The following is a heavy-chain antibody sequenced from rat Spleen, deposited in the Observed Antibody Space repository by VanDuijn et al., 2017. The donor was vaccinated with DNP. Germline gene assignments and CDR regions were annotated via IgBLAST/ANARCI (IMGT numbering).Heavy chain of an antibody. Sequence: EVQVLESGGGLVQPGKSLKLSCATSGFTFSTAWMYWYRQFPDKRLEWVARIKAKSNNYATDYTESVKGRFTISRDDSKSTIYLQMDSLRSEDTATYYCTTGGAAAYWGQGTLVTVSS. CDR1: GFTFSTAW. V-gene: IGHV6-6*01. J-gene: IGHJ3*01. CDR3: TTGGAAAY. D-gene: IGHD1-2*01. CDR2: IKAKSNNYAT.